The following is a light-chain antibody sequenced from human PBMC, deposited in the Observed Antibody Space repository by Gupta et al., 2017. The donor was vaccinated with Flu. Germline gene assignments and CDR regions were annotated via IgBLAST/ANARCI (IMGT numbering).Light chain of an antibody. Sequence: EIVLTQSPGTLSLSPGERATLSCRASQSVTRSYVAWHQQKPGQAPRLLIFGASTRATGIPDRFSGSGSGADFTLTITRLEPEDFAVYYCQQYGSSPYSFGQGTKLGIK. J-gene: IGKJ2*03. CDR1: QSVTRSY. CDR3: QQYGSSPYS. V-gene: IGKV3-20*01. CDR2: GAS.